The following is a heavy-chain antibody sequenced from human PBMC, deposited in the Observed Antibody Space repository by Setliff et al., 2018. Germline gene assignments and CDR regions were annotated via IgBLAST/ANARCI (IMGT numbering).Heavy chain of an antibody. D-gene: IGHD4-4*01. J-gene: IGHJ5*02. CDR1: GFTFKDYG. V-gene: IGHV3-20*04. CDR3: AKGAHFSNYARVFDP. CDR2: INWSGGTA. Sequence: PGESLTISCAASGFTFKDYGMAWVRQSPGKGLEWVAGINWSGGTAGYADSVRGRFTISRDNAKSSVYLQMSSLRAEDTAFYFCAKGAHFSNYARVFDPWGQGTLVTVSS.